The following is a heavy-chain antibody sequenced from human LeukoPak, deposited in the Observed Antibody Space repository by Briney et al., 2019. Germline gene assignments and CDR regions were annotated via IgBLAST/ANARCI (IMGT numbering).Heavy chain of an antibody. J-gene: IGHJ4*02. V-gene: IGHV3-21*04. CDR3: ARGGLVVVPAAMYY. Sequence: GGSLRLSCAASGFTFSSYSMNWVRQAPGKGLEWVSSISSSSSYIYYADSVKGRFTISRDNAKNSLYLQMNSLRTEDTALYYCARGGLVVVPAAMYYWGQGTLVTVSS. CDR1: GFTFSSYS. CDR2: ISSSSSYI. D-gene: IGHD2-2*01.